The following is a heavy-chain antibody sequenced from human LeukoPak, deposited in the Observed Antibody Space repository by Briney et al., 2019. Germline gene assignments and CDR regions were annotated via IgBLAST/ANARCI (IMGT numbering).Heavy chain of an antibody. D-gene: IGHD3-10*01. CDR1: GFTFDDYG. J-gene: IGHJ4*02. V-gene: IGHV3-20*04. CDR2: INWNGGST. CDR3: ARGGWFGELLFDY. Sequence: RAGGSLRLSCAAPGFTFDDYGMGWVRQAPGKGLEWVSGINWNGGSTGYADSVKGRFTISRDNAKNSLYLQMNSLRAEDTALYYCARGGWFGELLFDYWGQGTLVTVSS.